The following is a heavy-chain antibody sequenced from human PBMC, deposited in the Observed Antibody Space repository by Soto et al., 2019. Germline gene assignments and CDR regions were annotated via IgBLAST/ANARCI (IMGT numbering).Heavy chain of an antibody. CDR3: AEVVQGWSDYYYVMDV. Sequence: GGSLRLSCAASGFTFSSYGMHWVRQAPGKGLEWVAVISYDGSNKYYADSVKGRFTISRDNSKNTLYLQMNSLRAEDTAVYYCAEVVQGWSDYYYVMDVWGQGTTVTVSS. CDR2: ISYDGSNK. V-gene: IGHV3-30*18. CDR1: GFTFSSYG. D-gene: IGHD6-19*01. J-gene: IGHJ6*02.